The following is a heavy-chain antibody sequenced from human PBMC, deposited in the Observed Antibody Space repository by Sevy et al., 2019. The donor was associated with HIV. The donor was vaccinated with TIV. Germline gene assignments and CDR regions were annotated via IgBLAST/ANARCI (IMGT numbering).Heavy chain of an antibody. V-gene: IGHV4-59*08. CDR1: GGSISSYY. Sequence: SETLSLTCTVSGGSISSYYWSWIRQPPGKGLEWIGYIYYSGSTNYNPSLKSRVTISVDTSKNQFSLKLSSVTAADTAVYYCARLRYDILTGYYYYYMDVWGKGTTVTVSS. D-gene: IGHD3-9*01. J-gene: IGHJ6*03. CDR2: IYYSGST. CDR3: ARLRYDILTGYYYYYMDV.